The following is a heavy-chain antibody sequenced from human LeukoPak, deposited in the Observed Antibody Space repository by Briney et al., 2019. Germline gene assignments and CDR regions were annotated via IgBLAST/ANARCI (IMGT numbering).Heavy chain of an antibody. J-gene: IGHJ4*02. V-gene: IGHV1-69*04. Sequence: SVKVSCKASGGTFSSYAISWVRQAPGQGLEWMGRIIPILGIANYAQKFQGRVTITADKSTSTAYMELSSLRSEDTAVYYCASALYYYDSSGYSLGYWGQGTLVTVSS. D-gene: IGHD3-22*01. CDR1: GGTFSSYA. CDR3: ASALYYYDSSGYSLGY. CDR2: IIPILGIA.